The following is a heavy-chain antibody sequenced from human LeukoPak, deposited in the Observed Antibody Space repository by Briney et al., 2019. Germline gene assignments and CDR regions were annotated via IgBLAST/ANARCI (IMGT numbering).Heavy chain of an antibody. V-gene: IGHV3-53*01. CDR1: GLIFSDYS. J-gene: IGHJ3*02. Sequence: GGSLRLSCAVSGLIFSDYSMNWVRQAPGKGLEWVSVIYSGGSTYYADSVKGRFTISRDNSKNTLYFQVNSLRAEDTAVYYCARAGYNALNAFDIWGQGTMVTVSS. D-gene: IGHD5-24*01. CDR3: ARAGYNALNAFDI. CDR2: IYSGGST.